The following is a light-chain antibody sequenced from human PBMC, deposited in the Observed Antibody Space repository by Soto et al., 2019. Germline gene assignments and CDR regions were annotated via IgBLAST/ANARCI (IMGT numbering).Light chain of an antibody. CDR2: DIA. CDR1: SSDIGAYIF. CDR3: VSFTTKNSYV. Sequence: QSALTQPASVSGSPGQSITISCTGTSSDIGAYIFVSWYQQHPGKAPKLIIYDIANRPSGVSYRFSGSKSANTASLTISGLQADDEADYYCVSFTTKNSYVFGTGTKLTVL. V-gene: IGLV2-14*03. J-gene: IGLJ1*01.